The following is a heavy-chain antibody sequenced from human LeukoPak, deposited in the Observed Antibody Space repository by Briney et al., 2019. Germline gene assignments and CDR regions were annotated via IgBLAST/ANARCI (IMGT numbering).Heavy chain of an antibody. D-gene: IGHD6-19*01. CDR3: AREYISGWYDY. CDR1: GFSFSTYN. CDR2: ISYDRTNE. V-gene: IGHV3-30-3*01. J-gene: IGHJ4*02. Sequence: GGSLRLSCAASGFSFSTYNVHWVRQAPGEGLEWVAVISYDRTNEFYASSVKGRFTTSRDNSKSTLYLQMNSLRAEDTAVYYCAREYISGWYDYWGQGTLVTVSS.